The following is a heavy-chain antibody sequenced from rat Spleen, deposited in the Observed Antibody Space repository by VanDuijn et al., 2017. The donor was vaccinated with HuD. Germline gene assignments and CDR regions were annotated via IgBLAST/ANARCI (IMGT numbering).Heavy chain of an antibody. Sequence: EVQLQESGPGLVKPSQSLSLTCSVTGYSITSSYRWNWIRKFPGNKLELMGYINSAGSTNYNPSLKSRTSITRDTSQNQFFLQVNSVTTEDTATYYCARGVMDAWGQGASVTVSS. J-gene: IGHJ4*01. CDR1: GYSITSSYR. CDR3: ARGVMDA. V-gene: IGHV3-3*01. CDR2: INSAGST.